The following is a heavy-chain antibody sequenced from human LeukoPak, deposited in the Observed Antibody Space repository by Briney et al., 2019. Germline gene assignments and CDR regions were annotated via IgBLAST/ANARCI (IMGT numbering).Heavy chain of an antibody. D-gene: IGHD4-23*01. J-gene: IGHJ4*02. CDR2: ISYGGSDK. CDR3: AKEMTTVVARDFFDY. Sequence: PGGSLTLSCAASVFTFSSYGIHWVRQAPREGLERVAVISYGGSDKYYRDSEKGRFTISRDNSKNTLYLQMNSLRVEDTAVYYCAKEMTTVVARDFFDYWGQGTLVTVSS. CDR1: VFTFSSYG. V-gene: IGHV3-30*18.